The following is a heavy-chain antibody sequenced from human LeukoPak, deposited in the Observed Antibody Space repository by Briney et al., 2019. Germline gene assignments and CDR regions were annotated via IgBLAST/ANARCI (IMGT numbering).Heavy chain of an antibody. CDR2: VTNDGSST. D-gene: IGHD5-24*01. J-gene: IGHJ4*02. Sequence: GGSLRLSCAASGLTFSSHWMHWVRQAPGKGLVWVSRVTNDGSSTTYADSVKGRFTISRDNAKNSLYLQMNSLRVEDTAVYYCAKEGRSLQTYWGQGTLVTVSS. V-gene: IGHV3-74*01. CDR3: AKEGRSLQTY. CDR1: GLTFSSHW.